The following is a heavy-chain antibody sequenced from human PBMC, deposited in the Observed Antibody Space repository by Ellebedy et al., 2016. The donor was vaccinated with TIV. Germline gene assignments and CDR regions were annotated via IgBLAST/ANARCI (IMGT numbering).Heavy chain of an antibody. Sequence: SETLSLTCAVYGGSFSDYYWTWIRQPPGKGLEWIGEINRNGRSNYNPSLKSRAAISLDTSKNQFSLKLNSLTAADTALYFCARESRGSFNYWGQGVRVTVSS. D-gene: IGHD3-10*01. CDR1: GGSFSDYY. V-gene: IGHV4-34*01. CDR2: INRNGRS. J-gene: IGHJ4*02. CDR3: ARESRGSFNY.